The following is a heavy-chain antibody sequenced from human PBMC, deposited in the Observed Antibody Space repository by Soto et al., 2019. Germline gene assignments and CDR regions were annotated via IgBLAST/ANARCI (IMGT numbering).Heavy chain of an antibody. D-gene: IGHD6-13*01. J-gene: IGHJ5*02. Sequence: QVTVKESGPVLVKPTETLTLTCTVSGFSLSNAGLGVSWIRQPPGKALERLAHIFSNDEKSYSTSLKSRLTISKDTSKSQVVLTMTNMDPVDTATYYWASTYSTSWYWFDPWGQGTLVTVSS. CDR1: GFSLSNAGLG. CDR3: ASTYSTSWYWFDP. V-gene: IGHV2-26*04. CDR2: IFSNDEK.